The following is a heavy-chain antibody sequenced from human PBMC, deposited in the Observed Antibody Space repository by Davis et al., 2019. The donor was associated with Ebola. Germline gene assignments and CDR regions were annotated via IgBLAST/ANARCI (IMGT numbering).Heavy chain of an antibody. CDR2: ISGRGSIV. CDR3: ARAEYCGGDCYPFDY. CDR1: GFTVSAHY. J-gene: IGHJ4*02. Sequence: PGGSLRLSCAASGFTVSAHYMTWIRQAPGKGPEWLSYISGRGSIVHYADSVKGRFTISRDNGKNSLYLEMNSLRAEDTAVYYCARAEYCGGDCYPFDYWGQGTLVT. D-gene: IGHD2-21*02. V-gene: IGHV3-11*04.